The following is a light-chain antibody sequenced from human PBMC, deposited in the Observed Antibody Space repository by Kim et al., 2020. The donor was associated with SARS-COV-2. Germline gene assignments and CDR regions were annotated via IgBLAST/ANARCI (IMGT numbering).Light chain of an antibody. CDR3: QQYNSSPWT. CDR2: KAS. Sequence: DIQMTQSPSTLSASVGDRVTITCRASQSISSWLAWYQQKPGKAPMLLIYKASSVESGVPSRFSGSGSGTEFTLTISSLQPDDFAPYYCQQYNSSPWTFGQGTKVDIK. CDR1: QSISSW. J-gene: IGKJ1*01. V-gene: IGKV1-5*03.